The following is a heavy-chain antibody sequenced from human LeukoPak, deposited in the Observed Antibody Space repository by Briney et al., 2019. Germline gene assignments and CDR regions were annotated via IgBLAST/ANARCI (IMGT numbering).Heavy chain of an antibody. V-gene: IGHV4-34*01. CDR3: ARGYSYGNGYFDY. Sequence: KPSETLSLTCAVYGGTFSGYYWSWIRQPPGKGLEWIGEINHSGSTYYNPSLKSRVTISVDTSKNQSSLKLSSVTAADTAVYYCARGYSYGNGYFDYWGQGTLVTVSS. CDR2: INHSGST. D-gene: IGHD5-18*01. J-gene: IGHJ4*02. CDR1: GGTFSGYY.